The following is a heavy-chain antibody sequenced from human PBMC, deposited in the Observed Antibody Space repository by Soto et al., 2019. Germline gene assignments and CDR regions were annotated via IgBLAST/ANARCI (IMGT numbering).Heavy chain of an antibody. CDR3: AKGRPPFDL. J-gene: IGHJ2*01. D-gene: IGHD6-6*01. CDR2: ISGAGGST. CDR1: QFTFSYYA. Sequence: EVQLLESGGGLVQPGGSLRLSCAASQFTFSYYAMGWVRQAPGKGLEWVSLISGAGGSTNYADSVKGRFAISRDYPENTLYLQLNSLSAEDTAVYYCAKGRPPFDLYGRGTLVIVSS. V-gene: IGHV3-23*01.